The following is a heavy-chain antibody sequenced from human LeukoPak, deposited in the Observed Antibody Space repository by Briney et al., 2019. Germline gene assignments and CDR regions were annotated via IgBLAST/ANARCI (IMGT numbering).Heavy chain of an antibody. V-gene: IGHV4-39*01. CDR3: ASPTLRSLGAFDI. J-gene: IGHJ3*02. CDR1: GGSISSGGYY. D-gene: IGHD3-3*01. CDR2: IYYSGST. Sequence: SETLSLTCTVSGGSISSGGYYWSWIRQPPGKGLEWIGSIYYSGSTYYNPSLKSRVTISVDTSKDQFSLKLSSVTAADTAVYYCASPTLRSLGAFDIWGQGTMVTVSS.